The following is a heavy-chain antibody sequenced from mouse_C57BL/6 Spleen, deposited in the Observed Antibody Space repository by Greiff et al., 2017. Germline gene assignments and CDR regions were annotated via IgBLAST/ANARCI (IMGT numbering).Heavy chain of an antibody. CDR2: IYPGSGST. CDR1: GYTFTSYW. Sequence: QVQLQQPGAELVKPGASVKMSCKASGYTFTSYWITWVKQRPGQGLEWIGDIYPGSGSTNYNEKFKSKATLTVDTSSSTAYMQLSSLTSEDSAVYYCARRQLRSLYAMDYWGQGTSVTVSS. D-gene: IGHD3-2*02. V-gene: IGHV1-55*01. J-gene: IGHJ4*01. CDR3: ARRQLRSLYAMDY.